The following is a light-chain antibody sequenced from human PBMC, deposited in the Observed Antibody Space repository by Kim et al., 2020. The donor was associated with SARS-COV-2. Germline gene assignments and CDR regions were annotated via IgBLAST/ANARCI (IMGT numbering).Light chain of an antibody. CDR3: HQRSNWSLYT. Sequence: LSPGERATLSCRASQSVSSYFVSYQQQTRHPPTLLIYDASTSATGITARLSGSRSSRAFFPTISSIVTEDFVVYYCHQRSNWSLYTFGQGTKLEI. J-gene: IGKJ2*01. CDR2: DAS. V-gene: IGKV3-11*02. CDR1: QSVSSY.